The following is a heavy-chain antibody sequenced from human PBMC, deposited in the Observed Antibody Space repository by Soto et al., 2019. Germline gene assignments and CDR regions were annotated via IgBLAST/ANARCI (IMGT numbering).Heavy chain of an antibody. J-gene: IGHJ5*02. D-gene: IGHD6-13*01. Sequence: SETLSLTCTVSGGSISSSSYYWGWIRQPPGKGLEWIGSIYYSGSTYYNPSLKSRVTISVDTSKNQFSLKLSSVTAADTAVYYCASLSRDYSSSWPLSWFDPWGQGTLVTVSS. CDR1: GGSISSSSYY. V-gene: IGHV4-39*01. CDR2: IYYSGST. CDR3: ASLSRDYSSSWPLSWFDP.